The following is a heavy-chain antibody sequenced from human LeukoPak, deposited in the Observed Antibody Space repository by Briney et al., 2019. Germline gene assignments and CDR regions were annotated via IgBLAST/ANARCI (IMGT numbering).Heavy chain of an antibody. D-gene: IGHD3-3*01. V-gene: IGHV3-33*01. J-gene: IGHJ5*02. CDR2: IWYDGSNK. CDR3: ARGPLSDFWSGSWFDP. CDR1: GFTFSSYG. Sequence: GGSLRLSCAASGFTFSSYGMHWVRQAPGKGLEWVAVIWYDGSNKYYADSVKGRFTISRDNSKNTLYLQMNSLRAEDTAVYYCARGPLSDFWSGSWFDPWGQGTLVPVSS.